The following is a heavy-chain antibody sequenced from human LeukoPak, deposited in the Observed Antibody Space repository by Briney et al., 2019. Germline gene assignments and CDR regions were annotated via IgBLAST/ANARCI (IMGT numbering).Heavy chain of an antibody. CDR2: INEDGSEK. J-gene: IGHJ2*01. CDR3: ARTLWSGGGVTPSPRYFDL. CDR1: AFTFSRYW. D-gene: IGHD3-16*01. Sequence: GSLRLSCAASAFTFSRYWTTWVRQAPGKGLEWVANINEDGSEKYYLDSVRGRFTISRDNAKNSLYLQMNSLRAEDTAVYYCARTLWSGGGVTPSPRYFDLWGRGTLVTVSS. V-gene: IGHV3-7*03.